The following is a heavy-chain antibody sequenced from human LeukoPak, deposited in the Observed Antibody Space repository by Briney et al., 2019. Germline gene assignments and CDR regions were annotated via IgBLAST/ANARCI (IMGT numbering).Heavy chain of an antibody. V-gene: IGHV1-2*02. D-gene: IGHD3-22*01. CDR2: INPNSGGT. J-gene: IGHJ4*02. CDR1: GYTFTGYY. CDR3: ARTYDSSGYYYTPRNPRCYFDY. Sequence: GASVKVSCKASGYTFTGYYMHWVRQAPGQGLEWMGWINPNSGGTNYAQKFQGRVTMTRDTSISTAYMELSRLRSDDTAVYYCARTYDSSGYYYTPRNPRCYFDYWGQGTLVTVSS.